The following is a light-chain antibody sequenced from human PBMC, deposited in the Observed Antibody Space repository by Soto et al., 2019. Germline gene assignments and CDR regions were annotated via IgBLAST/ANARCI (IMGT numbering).Light chain of an antibody. Sequence: DIQMTQSPSTLSASAGDRVTITCRASQSISIYLAWYQQKPGKAPKLLIYEASSLESGVPSRFSGSGSGTEFTLTISSLQPDDFATYYCQQYNSYPWTFGQGTKVDIK. CDR2: EAS. CDR1: QSISIY. J-gene: IGKJ1*01. CDR3: QQYNSYPWT. V-gene: IGKV1-5*03.